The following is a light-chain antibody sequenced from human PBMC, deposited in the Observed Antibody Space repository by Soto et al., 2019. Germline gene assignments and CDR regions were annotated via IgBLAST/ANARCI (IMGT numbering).Light chain of an antibody. CDR2: LNSDGSH. Sequence: QSVLTQSPSASASLGASVKLTCTLSSGHSSYAIAWHQQQPEKGPRYLMKLNSDGSHSKGDGIPDPFSGSSSGAERYLTISSLQSEDEADYYCQTWGTGIQGVFGGGTKLTVL. CDR1: SGHSSYA. CDR3: QTWGTGIQGV. V-gene: IGLV4-69*01. J-gene: IGLJ3*02.